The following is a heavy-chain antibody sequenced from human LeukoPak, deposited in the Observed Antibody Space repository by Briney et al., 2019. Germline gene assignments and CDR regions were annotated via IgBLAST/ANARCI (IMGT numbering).Heavy chain of an antibody. Sequence: GRSLRLSCTASGFTFGDYAMSWVRQAPGKGLEWVGFIRSKAYGGTTEYAASVKGRFTISRDDSKSIAYLQMNSLKTEDTAVYYCTRVSRYRTMIVAVDMYYFDYWGQGTLVTVSS. CDR1: GFTFGDYA. CDR3: TRVSRYRTMIVAVDMYYFDY. V-gene: IGHV3-49*04. J-gene: IGHJ4*02. CDR2: IRSKAYGGTT. D-gene: IGHD3-22*01.